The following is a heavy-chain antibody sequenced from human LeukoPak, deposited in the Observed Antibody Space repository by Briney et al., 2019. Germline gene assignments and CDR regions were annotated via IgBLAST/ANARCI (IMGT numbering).Heavy chain of an antibody. CDR2: IYYSGST. V-gene: IGHV4-59*01. CDR1: GGSISSYY. J-gene: IGHJ6*03. Sequence: SETLSLTCTVSGGSISSYYWSWIRQPPGKGLEWIGYIYYSGSTNYNPSLKSRVTISVDTSKNQFSLKLSSVTAADTAVYYCARGRRDYMDVWGKGTTVTVSS. CDR3: ARGRRDYMDV.